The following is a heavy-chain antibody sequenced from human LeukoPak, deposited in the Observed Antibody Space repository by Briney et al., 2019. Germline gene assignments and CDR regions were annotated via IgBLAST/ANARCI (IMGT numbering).Heavy chain of an antibody. D-gene: IGHD2-15*01. CDR3: GKVESTYCSGVNCYFNWFDT. J-gene: IGHJ5*02. Sequence: GASVKVSCKASGGTFTSYAISWVRQAPGQGLEWMGGIIPIFGTTNYAQTFQDRVMITADDPPSTVYLELSSLRSEDTAVYYCGKVESTYCSGVNCYFNWFDTWGQGTLVTVSS. V-gene: IGHV1-69*13. CDR2: IIPIFGTT. CDR1: GGTFTSYA.